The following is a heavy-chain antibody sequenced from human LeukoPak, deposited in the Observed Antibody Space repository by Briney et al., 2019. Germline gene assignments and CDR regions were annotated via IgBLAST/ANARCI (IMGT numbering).Heavy chain of an antibody. V-gene: IGHV3-30*02. J-gene: IGHJ3*02. Sequence: PGGSLRLSCAASGFIFSSYGMHWVRRAPGKGLEWVAFTRYDESNKYYADYVKGRFTISRDNSKNTLYLQMNSLRPEDTALYYCAKDPAIADAFDIWGQGTMVTVSS. CDR2: TRYDESNK. D-gene: IGHD2-21*01. CDR3: AKDPAIADAFDI. CDR1: GFIFSSYG.